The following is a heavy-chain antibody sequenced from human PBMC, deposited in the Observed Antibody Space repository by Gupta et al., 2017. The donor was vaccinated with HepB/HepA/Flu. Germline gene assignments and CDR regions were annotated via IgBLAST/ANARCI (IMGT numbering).Heavy chain of an antibody. D-gene: IGHD6-13*01. CDR1: GFTFDDYA. J-gene: IGHJ1*01. Sequence: EVQLVESGGGLVQPGRSLRLSCAASGFTFDDYAMHWVRQAPGKGLEWVSGISWNSGSIGYADSVKGRFTISRDNAKNSLYLQMNSLRAEDTALYYCAKDISSWYRYFQHWGQGTLVTVSS. V-gene: IGHV3-9*01. CDR2: ISWNSGSI. CDR3: AKDISSWYRYFQH.